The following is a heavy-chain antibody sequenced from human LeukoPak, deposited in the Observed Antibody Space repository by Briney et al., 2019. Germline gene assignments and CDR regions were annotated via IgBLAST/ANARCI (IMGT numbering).Heavy chain of an antibody. Sequence: PSETLSLTCTVSGGSISSGGYYWSWIRQPPGKGLEWIGYIYHSGSTYYNPSLKSRVTISVDRSKNQFSLKLSSVTAADTAVYYCARDQSSVAGTGEVGPFDPWGQGTLVTVSS. D-gene: IGHD6-19*01. CDR1: GGSISSGGYY. CDR3: ARDQSSVAGTGEVGPFDP. V-gene: IGHV4-30-2*01. CDR2: IYHSGST. J-gene: IGHJ5*02.